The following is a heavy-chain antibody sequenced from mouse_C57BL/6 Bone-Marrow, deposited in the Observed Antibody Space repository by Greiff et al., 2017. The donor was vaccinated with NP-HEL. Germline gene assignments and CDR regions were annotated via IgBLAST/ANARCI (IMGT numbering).Heavy chain of an antibody. CDR2: INPGSGGT. CDR1: GYAFTNYL. J-gene: IGHJ3*01. V-gene: IGHV1-54*01. CDR3: ARSVGYFPRFAY. D-gene: IGHD2-3*01. Sequence: QVHVKQSGAELVRPGTSVKVSCKASGYAFTNYLIEWVKQRPGQGLEWIGVINPGSGGTNYNEKFKGKATLTADKSSSTAYMQLSSLTSEDSAVYFCARSVGYFPRFAYWGQGTLVTVSA.